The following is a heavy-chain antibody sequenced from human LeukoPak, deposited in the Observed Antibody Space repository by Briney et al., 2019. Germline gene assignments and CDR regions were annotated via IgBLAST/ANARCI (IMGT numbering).Heavy chain of an antibody. CDR3: ARCTSGWPLDY. CDR2: IYPGDSDT. CDR1: GYSFPNYR. D-gene: IGHD6-19*01. J-gene: IGHJ4*02. Sequence: GESLKISCKGSGYSFPNYRIGWVRQMPGKGLEWMGIIYPGDSDTRYSPSFQGQVTISADKSISNAYLQWSSLRASDTAMYYCARCTSGWPLDYWGQGTLVTVSS. V-gene: IGHV5-51*01.